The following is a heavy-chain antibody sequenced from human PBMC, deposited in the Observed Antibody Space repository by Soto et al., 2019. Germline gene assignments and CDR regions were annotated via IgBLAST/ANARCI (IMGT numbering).Heavy chain of an antibody. Sequence: ASVKVSCKASGYTFTSYYMHWVRQAPGQGLEWMGIINPSGGSTSYAQKFQGRVTMTRDTSTSTVYMELSSLRSEDTAVYYCARVRVGAPHGTHDAFDIWGQGTMVTVSS. V-gene: IGHV1-46*01. CDR1: GYTFTSYY. CDR3: ARVRVGAPHGTHDAFDI. CDR2: INPSGGST. J-gene: IGHJ3*02. D-gene: IGHD1-26*01.